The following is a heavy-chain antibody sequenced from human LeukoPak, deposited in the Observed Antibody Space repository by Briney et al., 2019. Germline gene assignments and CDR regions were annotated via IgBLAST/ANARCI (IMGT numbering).Heavy chain of an antibody. CDR2: IYHSGST. CDR1: GGSISSGGYS. Sequence: SETLSLTCAVSGGSISSGGYSWSWIRQPPGKGLEWIGYIYHSGSTYYNPSLKSRVTISVDRSKNQFSLKLSSVTAADTAMYYCARGNSGYSWFDPWGQGTLVTVSS. J-gene: IGHJ5*02. D-gene: IGHD4-23*01. V-gene: IGHV4-30-2*01. CDR3: ARGNSGYSWFDP.